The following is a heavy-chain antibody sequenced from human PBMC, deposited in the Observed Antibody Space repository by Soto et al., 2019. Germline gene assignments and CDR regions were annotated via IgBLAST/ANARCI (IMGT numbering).Heavy chain of an antibody. J-gene: IGHJ4*02. CDR1: SDTVSSSG. D-gene: IGHD5-18*01. Sequence: QVQLEHSGAEMKKPGSSVKVSCKSSSDTVSSSGFSWVRRAPGQGLEWMGGLIPIFGTAHYAPNFQGRVSITADESTGMVYMDLSSLRSDDTAVYYCARSGYSDGPIVDWGQGTLVSVSS. V-gene: IGHV1-69*01. CDR3: ARSGYSDGPIVD. CDR2: LIPIFGTA.